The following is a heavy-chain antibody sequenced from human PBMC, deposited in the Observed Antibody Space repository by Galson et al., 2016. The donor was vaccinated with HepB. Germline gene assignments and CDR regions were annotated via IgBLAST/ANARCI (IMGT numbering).Heavy chain of an antibody. Sequence: SVKVSCKASGYTFTKYAINWLRQAPGQGLRWMGWIDTPTGNPTYAQGFTGRFVFPLDTSVTTAYLHIYNLEAEDTGVYYCGRPTLAGKQPPDVWGQGTTVTVSS. D-gene: IGHD5-18*01. J-gene: IGHJ6*02. CDR2: IDTPTGNP. CDR1: GYTFTKYA. V-gene: IGHV7-4-1*01. CDR3: GRPTLAGKQPPDV.